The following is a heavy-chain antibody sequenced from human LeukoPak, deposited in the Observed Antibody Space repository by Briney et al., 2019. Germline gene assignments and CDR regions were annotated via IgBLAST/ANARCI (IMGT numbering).Heavy chain of an antibody. CDR2: IYWDDDK. D-gene: IGHD3-22*01. J-gene: IGHJ4*02. CDR3: AHRGTYYYDSSGPLYYFDY. CDR1: GFSLSTSGVG. Sequence: SGPTLVNPTQTLTLTCTFSGFSLSTSGVGVGWIRQPPGKALEWLALIYWDDDKRYSPSLKSRLTITKDTSKNQVVLTMTNMDPVDTATYYCAHRGTYYYDSSGPLYYFDYWGQGTLATVSS. V-gene: IGHV2-5*02.